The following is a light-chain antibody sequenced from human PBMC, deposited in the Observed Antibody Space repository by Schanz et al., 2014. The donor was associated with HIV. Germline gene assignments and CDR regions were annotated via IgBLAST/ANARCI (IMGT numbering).Light chain of an antibody. CDR3: CSYAITTYV. J-gene: IGLJ1*01. V-gene: IGLV2-23*01. Sequence: QSALTQPASVSGSLGQSITISCTGTISDVGSYNLVSWYQQHPGKAPKLIIYEGSKRPLGVSNRFSGSKSGNTASLTISGLQAEDEADYYCCSYAITTYVFGTGTKVTV. CDR2: EGS. CDR1: ISDVGSYNL.